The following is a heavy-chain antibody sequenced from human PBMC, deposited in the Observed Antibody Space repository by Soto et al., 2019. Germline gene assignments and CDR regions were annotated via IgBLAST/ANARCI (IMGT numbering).Heavy chain of an antibody. Sequence: PSETLSLTCTVSGGSISSGGYYWSWISQHPGKGLEWIGYIYYSGSTYYNPSLKSRVTISVDTSKNQFSLKLSSVTAADTAVYYCARDLRGAALDYWGQGTLVTVSS. J-gene: IGHJ4*02. CDR2: IYYSGST. D-gene: IGHD6-13*01. CDR3: ARDLRGAALDY. V-gene: IGHV4-31*03. CDR1: GGSISSGGYY.